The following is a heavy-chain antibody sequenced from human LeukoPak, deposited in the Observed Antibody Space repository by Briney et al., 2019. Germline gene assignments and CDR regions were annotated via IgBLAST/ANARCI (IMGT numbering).Heavy chain of an antibody. CDR3: ARVGFGRLGPGFDY. V-gene: IGHV6-1*01. CDR2: TYYRSKWYN. CDR1: GDSVSSNSAA. Sequence: SQTPSLTCAISGDSVSSNSAAWNWIRQSPSRGLEWLVRTYYRSKWYNDYAVSVKSRITINPDTSKNQFSLQLNSVTPEDTAVYYCARVGFGRLGPGFDYWGQGTLVTVSS. D-gene: IGHD3-10*01. J-gene: IGHJ4*02.